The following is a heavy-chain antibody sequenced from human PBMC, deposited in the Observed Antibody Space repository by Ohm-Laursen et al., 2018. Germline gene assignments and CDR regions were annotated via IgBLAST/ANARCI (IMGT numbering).Heavy chain of an antibody. J-gene: IGHJ3*02. D-gene: IGHD6-19*01. Sequence: TLSLTCAVYGGSFSDYYWSWIRQPPGKGLEWIGTIYYSGDTYYNRSLKSRVTILVDTSKNQFSLKLSSVTAADTAVYYCARHRSSGWDDAFDIWGQGTMVTVSS. CDR1: GGSFSDYY. V-gene: IGHV4-34*01. CDR3: ARHRSSGWDDAFDI. CDR2: IYYSGDT.